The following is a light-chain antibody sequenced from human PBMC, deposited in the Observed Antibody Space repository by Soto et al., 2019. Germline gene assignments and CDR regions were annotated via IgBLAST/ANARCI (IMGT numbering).Light chain of an antibody. CDR1: QSVYSRY. J-gene: IGKJ4*01. CDR2: GAS. V-gene: IGKV3-20*01. Sequence: EIVLTQSPGTLSLSPGERATLSCRASQSVYSRYLAWYQQKPGQAPRLLISGASSRATGIADRFSGSGSGTDFTLTISRLEAEDFAVYYCQKYGSSPPTFGGGTQVEIK. CDR3: QKYGSSPPT.